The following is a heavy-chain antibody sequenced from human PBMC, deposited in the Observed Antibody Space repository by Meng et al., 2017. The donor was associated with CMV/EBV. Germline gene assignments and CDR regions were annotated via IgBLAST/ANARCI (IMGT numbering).Heavy chain of an antibody. CDR1: GFTFSSYE. V-gene: IGHV3-48*03. J-gene: IGHJ4*02. D-gene: IGHD5-24*01. CDR2: ISSSGSTI. Sequence: GGPLRPSCAASGFTFSSYEMNWVRQAPGKGLEWVSYISSSGSTIYYADSVKGRFTISRDNAKNSLYLQMNSLRAEDTAVYYCARGGATALDYWGQGTLVTVSS. CDR3: ARGGATALDY.